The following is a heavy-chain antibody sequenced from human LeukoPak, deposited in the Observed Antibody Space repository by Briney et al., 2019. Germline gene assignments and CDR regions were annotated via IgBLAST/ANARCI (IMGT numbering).Heavy chain of an antibody. CDR2: FDPGDGET. D-gene: IGHD6-19*01. Sequence: ASVKVSCKVSGYTLTELSMHWVRQAPGKGLEWMGGFDPGDGETIYAQKFQGRVTMTEDTSTDTAYMELSSLRSEDTAVYYCATAIAVAEKYYFDYWGQGTLVTVSS. J-gene: IGHJ4*02. CDR3: ATAIAVAEKYYFDY. CDR1: GYTLTELS. V-gene: IGHV1-24*01.